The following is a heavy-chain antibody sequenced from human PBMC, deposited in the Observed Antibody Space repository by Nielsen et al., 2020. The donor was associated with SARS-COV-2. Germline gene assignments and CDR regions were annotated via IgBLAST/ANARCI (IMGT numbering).Heavy chain of an antibody. Sequence: ASVKVSCKASGYTFTGYYMHWVRQAPGQGLEWMGWINPNSGGTNYAQKFQGRVTMTRDTSISTAYMELSRLRSDDTAVYYCAKEAGYYYDSSGYSHYGMDVWGQGTTVTVSS. CDR1: GYTFTGYY. V-gene: IGHV1-2*02. D-gene: IGHD3-22*01. J-gene: IGHJ6*02. CDR3: AKEAGYYYDSSGYSHYGMDV. CDR2: INPNSGGT.